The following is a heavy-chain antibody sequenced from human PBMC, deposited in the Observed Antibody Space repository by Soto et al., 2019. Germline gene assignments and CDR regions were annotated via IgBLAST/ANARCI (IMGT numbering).Heavy chain of an antibody. CDR3: ARHLKCSGGSCYSDYYGMDV. J-gene: IGHJ6*02. CDR1: GGPISSSSYY. V-gene: IGHV4-39*01. Sequence: SETLSLTCTVSGGPISSSSYYWGWIRQPPGKGLEWIGSIYYSGSTYYNPFLKSRVTISVDTSKNQFSLKLSSVTAADTAVYYCARHLKCSGGSCYSDYYGMDVWGQGTTVTVSS. CDR2: IYYSGST. D-gene: IGHD2-15*01.